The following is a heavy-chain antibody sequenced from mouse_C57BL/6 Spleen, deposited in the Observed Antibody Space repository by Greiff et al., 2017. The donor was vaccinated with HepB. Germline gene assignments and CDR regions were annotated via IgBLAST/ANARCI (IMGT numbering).Heavy chain of an antibody. CDR2: INPNNGGT. CDR1: GYTFTDYN. J-gene: IGHJ2*01. Sequence: VHVKQSGPELVKPGASVKIPCKASGYTFTDYNMDWVKQSHGKSLEWIGDINPNNGGTIYNQKFKGKATLTVDKSSSTAYMELRSLTSEDTAVYYCARSSDYGGYFDYWGQGTTLTVSS. CDR3: ARSSDYGGYFDY. D-gene: IGHD2-4*01. V-gene: IGHV1-18*01.